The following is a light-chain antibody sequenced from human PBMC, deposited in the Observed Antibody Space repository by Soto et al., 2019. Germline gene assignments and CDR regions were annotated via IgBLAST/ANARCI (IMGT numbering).Light chain of an antibody. CDR2: GAS. J-gene: IGKJ5*01. CDR3: QQQGRSWIT. Sequence: VLTQSPGTLSLSPGESAALSCRASQSVSYYLAWYQQKPGQAPRLLIYGASSRATGIPDRFSGSGSGTDFTLTISRLEPEDFAVYYCQQQGRSWITFGQGTRLEI. V-gene: IGKV3-20*01. CDR1: QSVSYY.